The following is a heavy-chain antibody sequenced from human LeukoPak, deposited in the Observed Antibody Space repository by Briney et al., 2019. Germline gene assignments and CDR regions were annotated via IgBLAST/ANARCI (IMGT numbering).Heavy chain of an antibody. D-gene: IGHD3-22*01. J-gene: IGHJ5*02. V-gene: IGHV4-34*01. CDR2: INHSGST. CDR3: ASENRGYYYVSP. CDR1: GGSFSGYY. Sequence: SETLSLTCAVCGGSFSGYYWSWIRQPPGKGLEWIGEINHSGSTNYNPSLKSRVTISVDTSKNQFSLKLSSVTAADTAVYYCASENRGYYYVSPWGQGTLVTVSS.